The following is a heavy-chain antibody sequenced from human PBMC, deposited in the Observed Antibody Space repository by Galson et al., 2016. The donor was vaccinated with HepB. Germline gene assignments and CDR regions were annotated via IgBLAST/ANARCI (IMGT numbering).Heavy chain of an antibody. CDR3: AKHDIGGIDY. CDR2: LSGSGRDT. J-gene: IGHJ4*02. D-gene: IGHD2-15*01. V-gene: IGHV3-23*01. Sequence: SLRLSCAASGFTFSGFAMSWVRQAPGKGLEWVSALSGSGRDTYYADSVKGRFSISRDNPKNTLYLQMNSLRVEDTALYYCAKHDIGGIDYWGQGTLVTVSS. CDR1: GFTFSGFA.